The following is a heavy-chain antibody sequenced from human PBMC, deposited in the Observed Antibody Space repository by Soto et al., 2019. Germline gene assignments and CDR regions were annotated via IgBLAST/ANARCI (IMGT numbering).Heavy chain of an antibody. CDR2: ISGSAGST. D-gene: IGHD3-16*01. CDR3: TKDLWPYLPAGGEFDS. J-gene: IGHJ4*02. Sequence: EVQLLESGGGLVQPGGSLRLSCAASGFTFSSYAMSWVRQAPGKGLEWVSAISGSAGSTYYADSVKGRFTISRDNSKNTLDLQRNSLRAEDTAGFYCTKDLWPYLPAGGEFDSWGQGTLVTVSS. CDR1: GFTFSSYA. V-gene: IGHV3-23*01.